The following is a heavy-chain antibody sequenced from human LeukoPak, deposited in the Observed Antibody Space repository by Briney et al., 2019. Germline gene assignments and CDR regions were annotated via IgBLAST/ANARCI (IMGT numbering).Heavy chain of an antibody. CDR1: GGSISSGSYY. CDR3: ARGKGPFDP. CDR2: IYTSGISGIT. V-gene: IGHV4-61*02. J-gene: IGHJ5*02. Sequence: SQTLSLTCTVSGGSISSGSYYWSRIRQPAGTGLEWIGRIYTSGISGITNYNPSLKSRVTISLSTSKNQFSLKLSSVTAADTAVYYCARGKGPFDPWGQGTLVTVSS.